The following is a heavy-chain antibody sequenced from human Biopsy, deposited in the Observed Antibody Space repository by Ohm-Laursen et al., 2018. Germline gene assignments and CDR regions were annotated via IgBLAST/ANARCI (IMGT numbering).Heavy chain of an antibody. V-gene: IGHV4-59*08. J-gene: IGHJ3*02. Sequence: SDTLSLTCTVSGGSISSYYWTWIRQPPGKGLEWIGDVYYSGSTNRNPSLKSRVTILVDTSKNQFPLKLNSVTAAGTAVYYCGRREVVITHDAFDTWGQGTMVTVSS. D-gene: IGHD3-22*01. CDR1: GGSISSYY. CDR3: GRREVVITHDAFDT. CDR2: VYYSGST.